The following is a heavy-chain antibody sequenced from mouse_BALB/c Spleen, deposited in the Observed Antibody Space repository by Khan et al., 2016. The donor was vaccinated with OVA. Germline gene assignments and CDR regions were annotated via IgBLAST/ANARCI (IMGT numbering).Heavy chain of an antibody. Sequence: QVQLKQSGPGLVAPSQSLSITCTVSGFSLSRYNIHWVRQPPGKGLEWLGMIWGGGGTDYNSTIKSRLSISKDNSKSQVFLKMNSLQTDDTVMYYCARAYYRYDGYYAMDYWGQGTSVTVSS. CDR3: ARAYYRYDGYYAMDY. D-gene: IGHD2-14*01. J-gene: IGHJ4*01. CDR2: IWGGGGT. CDR1: GFSLSRYN. V-gene: IGHV2-6-4*01.